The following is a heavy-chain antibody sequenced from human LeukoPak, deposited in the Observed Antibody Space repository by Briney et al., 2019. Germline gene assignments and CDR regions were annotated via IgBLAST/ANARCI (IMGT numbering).Heavy chain of an antibody. V-gene: IGHV3-23*01. CDR3: AKGNWRYFDY. J-gene: IGHJ4*02. D-gene: IGHD1-1*01. CDR2: ISGSGGST. CDR1: GFTVSSTY. Sequence: QTGGSLRLSCAASGFTVSSTYMSWVRQAPGKGLEWVSAISGSGGSTYYADSVKGRFTISRDNPKNTLYLQMNSLGADDTAVYYCAKGNWRYFDYWGQGTLVTVSS.